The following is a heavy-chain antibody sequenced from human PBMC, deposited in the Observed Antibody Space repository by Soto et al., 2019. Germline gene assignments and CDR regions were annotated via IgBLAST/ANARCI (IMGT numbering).Heavy chain of an antibody. CDR3: ARETDNWNYRDWFDP. J-gene: IGHJ5*02. D-gene: IGHD1-7*01. CDR2: ISAYNGNT. V-gene: IGHV1-18*04. Sequence: GASVKVSCKASGDTFTSYGISWVRQAPGQGLEWMGWISAYNGNTNYAQKLQGRVTMTTDTSTSTAYMELRSLRSDDTAVYYCARETDNWNYRDWFDPWGQGTLVTVSS. CDR1: GDTFTSYG.